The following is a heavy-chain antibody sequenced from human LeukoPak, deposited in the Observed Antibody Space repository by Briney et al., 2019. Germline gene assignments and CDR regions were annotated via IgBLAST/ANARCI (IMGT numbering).Heavy chain of an antibody. CDR3: AKDPLPAAIEDNWFDP. Sequence: PGGSLRLSCAASGFTFSRYAMSWVRQAPGKGLEWVSAISGSGGSTYYADSVKGRFTISRDNSKNTLYLQMNSLRAEDTAVYYCAKDPLPAAIEDNWFDPWGQGTLVTVSS. D-gene: IGHD2-2*02. V-gene: IGHV3-23*01. CDR2: ISGSGGST. CDR1: GFTFSRYA. J-gene: IGHJ5*02.